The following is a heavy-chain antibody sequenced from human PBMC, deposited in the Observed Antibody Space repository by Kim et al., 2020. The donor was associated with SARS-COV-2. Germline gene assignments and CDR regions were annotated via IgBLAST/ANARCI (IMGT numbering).Heavy chain of an antibody. Sequence: SQTLSLTCAISGDSVSINIAAWNWIRQSPSRGLEWLGRTYYRSTWYNDYAESVKSRMTINPATSENRFSLQLNSVTPEDTAIYYCAREEGGIIALWGQGTLVTVSS. V-gene: IGHV6-1*01. CDR3: AREEGGIIAL. CDR2: TYYRSTWYN. CDR1: GDSVSINIAA. J-gene: IGHJ4*02. D-gene: IGHD2-21*01.